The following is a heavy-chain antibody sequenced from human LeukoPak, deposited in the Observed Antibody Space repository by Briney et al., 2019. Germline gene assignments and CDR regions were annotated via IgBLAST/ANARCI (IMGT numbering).Heavy chain of an antibody. Sequence: GASVKVSCKASGGTFSSYAISWVRQAPGQGLEWMGGIIPIFGTANYAQKFQGRVTITADESTSTAYMELSSLRSEDTAVYYCASYGSGLHDYWGQGTLVTVSS. D-gene: IGHD3-10*01. CDR2: IIPIFGTA. V-gene: IGHV1-69*13. J-gene: IGHJ4*02. CDR1: GGTFSSYA. CDR3: ASYGSGLHDY.